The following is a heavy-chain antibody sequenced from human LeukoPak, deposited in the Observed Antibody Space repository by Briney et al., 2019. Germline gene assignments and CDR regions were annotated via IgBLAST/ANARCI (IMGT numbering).Heavy chain of an antibody. V-gene: IGHV3-11*01. Sequence: GGSLRLSCTASGFTFSDYYMSWIRQAPGKGLEWVSYISGSGSTIYYADSVKGRFTISRDNAKNSLYLQMISLRAEDTAVYFCARVSGDSSGTFDYWGQGTLVTVSS. D-gene: IGHD3-22*01. J-gene: IGHJ4*02. CDR1: GFTFSDYY. CDR2: ISGSGSTI. CDR3: ARVSGDSSGTFDY.